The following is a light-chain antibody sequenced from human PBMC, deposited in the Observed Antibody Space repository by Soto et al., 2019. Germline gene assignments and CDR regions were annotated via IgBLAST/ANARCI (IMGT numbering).Light chain of an antibody. CDR3: NSYTSTNTYV. V-gene: IGLV2-14*01. J-gene: IGLJ1*01. CDR1: NTDVGGYNY. CDR2: EVT. Sequence: QSVLTQPASVSGSPGQSITIACTGTNTDVGGYNYVSWYQQHPMKAPKLIIYEVTKRPSGVSARFSGSKSANTASLTISGLQAEDEADYYCNSYTSTNTYVFGTGTKVNVL.